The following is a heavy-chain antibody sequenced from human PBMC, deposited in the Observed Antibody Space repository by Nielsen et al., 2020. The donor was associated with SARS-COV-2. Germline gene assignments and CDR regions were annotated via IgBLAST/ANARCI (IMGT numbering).Heavy chain of an antibody. CDR3: TRVFFGYCSSTSCPHFDY. V-gene: IGHV3-49*03. CDR1: GFTFGDYA. J-gene: IGHJ4*02. D-gene: IGHD2-2*03. Sequence: GGSLRLSCTASGFTFGDYAMSWFRQAPGKGLEWVGFIRSKAYGGTTEYAASVKGRFTISRDDSKSIAYLQMNSLKTEDTAVYYCTRVFFGYCSSTSCPHFDYWGRGTLVTVSS. CDR2: IRSKAYGGTT.